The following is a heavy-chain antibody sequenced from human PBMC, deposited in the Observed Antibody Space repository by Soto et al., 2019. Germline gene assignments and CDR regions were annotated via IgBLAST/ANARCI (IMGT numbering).Heavy chain of an antibody. Sequence: QVQLVESGGGVVQPGRSLRLSCAASGFTFSSYGMHWVRQAPGKGLEWVAVILYAGSNTYYADSVKGRFTISRDNSRNTLYLQMNSLRAEDTAVYYCAKALRYCSSTTCPPYYGLDVWGQGTTVTVSS. J-gene: IGHJ6*02. V-gene: IGHV3-30*18. D-gene: IGHD2-2*01. CDR3: AKALRYCSSTTCPPYYGLDV. CDR2: ILYAGSNT. CDR1: GFTFSSYG.